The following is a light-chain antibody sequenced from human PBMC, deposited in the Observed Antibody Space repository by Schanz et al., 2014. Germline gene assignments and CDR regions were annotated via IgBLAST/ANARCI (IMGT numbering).Light chain of an antibody. J-gene: IGKJ4*01. CDR2: LGS. CDR1: QSLLHNNGFNY. V-gene: IGKV2-28*01. CDR3: MQPLQAPGT. Sequence: DIVLTQSPLSLPVTPGEAASISCRSHQSLLHNNGFNYLDWYLQKPGQSPLLLIYLGSNRASGVPDRFSGSGSGTDFTLKISRVEAEDVGVYYCMQPLQAPGTFGGGTKVEIK.